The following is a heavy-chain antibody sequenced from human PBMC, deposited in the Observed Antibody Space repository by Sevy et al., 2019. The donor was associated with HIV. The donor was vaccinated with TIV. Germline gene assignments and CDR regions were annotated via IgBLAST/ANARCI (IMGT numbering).Heavy chain of an antibody. CDR2: IPDDGNNI. J-gene: IGHJ3*02. Sequence: GGSLRLSCATSGFTFNNYALHWVRQAPGKGLEWVAVIPDDGNNIYYADSVKGRFTISRDNSKSTLFLQMNSLRAEDTAVYYCAKDLDCTGGVCDDAFDIWGQGTMVTVSS. CDR3: AKDLDCTGGVCDDAFDI. D-gene: IGHD2-8*02. CDR1: GFTFNNYA. V-gene: IGHV3-30*04.